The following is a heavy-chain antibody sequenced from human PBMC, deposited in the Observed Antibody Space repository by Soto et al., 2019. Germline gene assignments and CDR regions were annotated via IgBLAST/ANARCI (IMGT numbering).Heavy chain of an antibody. D-gene: IGHD1-26*01. CDR3: AKDQGVKWELPWHGMDV. V-gene: IGHV3-30-3*01. CDR2: ISYDGSSK. CDR1: GFSFRSYA. J-gene: IGHJ6*02. Sequence: GGSLRLSCAASGFSFRSYAMHWVRQAPGKGLEWVSFISYDGSSKYYADSVKGRFTISRDNSKNTVYLQMNSLRPEDTAVYYCAKDQGVKWELPWHGMDVWGQGTTVTVSS.